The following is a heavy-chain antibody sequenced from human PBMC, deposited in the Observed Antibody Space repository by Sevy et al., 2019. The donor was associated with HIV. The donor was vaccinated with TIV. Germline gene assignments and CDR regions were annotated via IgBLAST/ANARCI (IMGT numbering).Heavy chain of an antibody. D-gene: IGHD1-26*01. V-gene: IGHV3-21*01. CDR3: ARGSVGATGKGMDV. CDR2: ISSSSSYI. CDR1: GFTFSSYS. J-gene: IGHJ6*02. Sequence: GGSLRLSCAASGFTFSSYSMNWVRHAPGKGLEWVSSISSSSSYIYYADSVKGRFTISRDNAKNSLYLQMNSLRAEDTAVYYCARGSVGATGKGMDVWGQGTTVTVSS.